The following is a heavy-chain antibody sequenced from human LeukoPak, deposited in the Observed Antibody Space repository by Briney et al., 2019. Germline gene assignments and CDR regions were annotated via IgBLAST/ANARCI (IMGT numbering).Heavy chain of an antibody. V-gene: IGHV1-2*02. CDR1: GCTFTGYY. CDR2: IIPYSGGT. Sequence: GASVKVSCKASGCTFTGYYIHWVRQAPGQGLEWMGWIIPYSGGTNYAQKFQGRVTMTRDTSISTAYMELSRLTSDDTAVYYCARGILYCSGGSCYGYFDYWGQGTLVTVSS. CDR3: ARGILYCSGGSCYGYFDY. J-gene: IGHJ4*02. D-gene: IGHD2-15*01.